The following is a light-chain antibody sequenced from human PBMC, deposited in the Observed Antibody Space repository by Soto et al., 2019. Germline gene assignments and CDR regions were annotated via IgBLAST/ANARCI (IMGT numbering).Light chain of an antibody. Sequence: EIVLTQAPGTLSLYQGERVTLFCRASQSVSDNYLAWYQQKPGQAPRLLIYGASNRATGIPDRFTGGGSGTDFTLTISRLEPEDFAVYYCQQYDRSPWTFGQGTKVDIK. J-gene: IGKJ1*01. CDR2: GAS. CDR1: QSVSDNY. V-gene: IGKV3-20*01. CDR3: QQYDRSPWT.